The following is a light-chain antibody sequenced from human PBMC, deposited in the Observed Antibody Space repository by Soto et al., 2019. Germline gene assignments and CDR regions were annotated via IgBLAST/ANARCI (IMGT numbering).Light chain of an antibody. CDR3: SSYAGSYNFFYV. V-gene: IGLV2-8*01. CDR1: SSDVGGYNY. Sequence: QSVLTQPPSASGSPGQSVTISCTGTSSDVGGYNYVSWYQQHPGKAPKLMIYEVSKRPSGVPDRFSGSKSGNTASLTVSGLQAEDEADYYSSSYAGSYNFFYVSGTGTKVTVL. CDR2: EVS. J-gene: IGLJ1*01.